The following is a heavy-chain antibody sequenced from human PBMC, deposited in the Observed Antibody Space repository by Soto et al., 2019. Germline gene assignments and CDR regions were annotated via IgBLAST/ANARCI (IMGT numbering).Heavy chain of an antibody. CDR3: ASRDPGTSVDY. V-gene: IGHV4-4*02. CDR1: GGSFTSNNW. CDR2: IYRTGST. D-gene: IGHD1-7*01. Sequence: SETLSLTCAVSGGSFTSNNWLTWVRQPPGQGLEWIGEIYRTGSTNYNPSLKSRVTISLDKSENQFSLKVTSLTAADTAVYYCASRDPGTSVDYWGQGTLVTV. J-gene: IGHJ4*02.